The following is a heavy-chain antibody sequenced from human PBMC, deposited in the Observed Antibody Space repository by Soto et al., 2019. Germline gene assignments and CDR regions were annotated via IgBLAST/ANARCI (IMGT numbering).Heavy chain of an antibody. Sequence: ASVKVSCKASGGTFSSYAISWVRQAPGQGLEWMGGIIPIFGTANYAQKFQGRVTITADESTSTAYMELSSLRSEDTAVYYCARGVRDIVLMVKTYYFDYWGQGTLVTVSS. CDR3: ARGVRDIVLMVKTYYFDY. D-gene: IGHD2-8*01. J-gene: IGHJ4*02. CDR1: GGTFSSYA. CDR2: IIPIFGTA. V-gene: IGHV1-69*13.